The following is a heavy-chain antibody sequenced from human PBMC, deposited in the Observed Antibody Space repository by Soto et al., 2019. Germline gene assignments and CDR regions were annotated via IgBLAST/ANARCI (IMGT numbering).Heavy chain of an antibody. CDR2: MNPNSGNT. V-gene: IGHV1-8*01. CDR3: ATHRRGGPWNHFDY. CDR1: GYTFTSYD. D-gene: IGHD1-1*01. J-gene: IGHJ4*02. Sequence: GASVKVSCKASGYTFTSYDINWVRQATGQGLEWMGWMNPNSGNTGYAQKFQGRVTMTTDTSTSTAYMELRSLRSDDTAVYYCATHRRGGPWNHFDYWGQGSLVTVSS.